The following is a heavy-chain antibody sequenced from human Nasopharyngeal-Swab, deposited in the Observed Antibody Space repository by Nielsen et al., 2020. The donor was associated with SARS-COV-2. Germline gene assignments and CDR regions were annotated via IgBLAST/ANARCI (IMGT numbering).Heavy chain of an antibody. CDR1: GDSVSSSCAA. V-gene: IGHV6-1*01. Sequence: SQTLSLTCAISGDSVSSSCAAWKWIRQSPSTGLEWLGRTYYRSKWYNDYAVSVKSRITINPDTSKNQFSLHLNSVTPEDTAVYYCARARGGYGNYYYYYYTYVWGKGTSVTVSS. CDR2: TYYRSKWYN. CDR3: ARARGGYGNYYYYYYTYV. D-gene: IGHD4-11*01. J-gene: IGHJ6*03.